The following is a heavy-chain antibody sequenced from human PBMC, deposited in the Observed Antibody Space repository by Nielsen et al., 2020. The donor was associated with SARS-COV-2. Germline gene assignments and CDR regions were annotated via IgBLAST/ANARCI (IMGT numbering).Heavy chain of an antibody. CDR1: GFTFDDYA. V-gene: IGHV3-9*01. J-gene: IGHJ6*02. CDR2: ISWNSGSI. CDR3: ASIAAADTTSYYYYGMDV. Sequence: SLKISCAASGFTFDDYAMHWVRQAPGKGLEWVSGISWNSGSIGYADSVKGRFTISRDNAKNSLYLQMNSLRAEVTAVYYCASIAAADTTSYYYYGMDVWGQGTTVTVSS. D-gene: IGHD6-13*01.